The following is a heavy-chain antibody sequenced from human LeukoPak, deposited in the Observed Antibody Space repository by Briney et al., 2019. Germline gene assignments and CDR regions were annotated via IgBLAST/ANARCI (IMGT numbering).Heavy chain of an antibody. Sequence: PSETLSLTCTVSGGSISSSSYYWSWIRQPPGKGLEWTGYIYYSGSTNYNPSLKSRVTISVDTSKNQFSLKLSSVTAADTAVYYCARDLVGNAFDIWGQGTMVTVSS. CDR1: GGSISSSSYY. D-gene: IGHD7-27*01. CDR3: ARDLVGNAFDI. V-gene: IGHV4-61*01. J-gene: IGHJ3*02. CDR2: IYYSGST.